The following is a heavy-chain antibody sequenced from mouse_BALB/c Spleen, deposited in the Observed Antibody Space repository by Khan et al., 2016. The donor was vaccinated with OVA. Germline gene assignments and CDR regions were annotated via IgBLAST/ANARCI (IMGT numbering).Heavy chain of an antibody. CDR3: ASYRFDYFDY. CDR1: GYTFTSYW. D-gene: IGHD2-14*01. V-gene: IGHV1-87*01. CDR2: ISPGDGAP. J-gene: IGHJ2*01. Sequence: VQLQQSGAELARPGASVKLSCKSSGYTFTSYWMQWVKQRPGPGLEWIGTISPGDGAPRYTQKFKGKATLTEDKSYSTAFMQLSTLESEDSAVYYCASYRFDYFDYWGQGTTLTVSS.